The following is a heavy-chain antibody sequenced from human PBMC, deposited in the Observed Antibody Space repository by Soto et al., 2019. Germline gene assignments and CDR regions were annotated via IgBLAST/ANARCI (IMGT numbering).Heavy chain of an antibody. CDR1: GFTFSSYS. V-gene: IGHV3-48*02. CDR3: ATKAGSSGWYEIDY. D-gene: IGHD6-19*01. J-gene: IGHJ4*02. Sequence: GGSLRLSCAASGFTFSSYSMNWVRQAPGKGLEWVSYISSSSSTIYYADSVKGRFTISRDNAKNSLYLQMNSLRDEDTAVYYCATKAGSSGWYEIDYWGQGTLVTVSS. CDR2: ISSSSSTI.